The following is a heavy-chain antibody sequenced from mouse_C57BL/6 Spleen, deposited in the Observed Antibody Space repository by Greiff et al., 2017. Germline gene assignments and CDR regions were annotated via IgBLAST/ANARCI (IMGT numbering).Heavy chain of an antibody. D-gene: IGHD2-3*01. J-gene: IGHJ3*01. CDR2: ISYDGSN. Sequence: EVKLMESGPGLVKPSQSLSLTCPVTGYSITSGYYWNWIRQFPGNKLEWMGYISYDGSNNYYPSLKNRITITRDTSKNQFFLKLNSVTTEDTATYYCARDRGGLLPVAYWGQGTLVTVSA. V-gene: IGHV3-6*01. CDR1: GYSITSGYY. CDR3: ARDRGGLLPVAY.